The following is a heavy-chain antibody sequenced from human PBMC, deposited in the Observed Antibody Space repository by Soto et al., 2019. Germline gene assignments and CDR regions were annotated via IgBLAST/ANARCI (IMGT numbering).Heavy chain of an antibody. CDR1: GGTFSSYT. CDR3: ARWNIAAAGDNWFDP. D-gene: IGHD6-13*01. V-gene: IGHV1-69*02. CDR2: IIPILGIA. Sequence: QVQLVQSGAEVKKPGSSVKVSCKASGGTFSSYTISWVRQAPGQGLEWMGRIIPILGIANYAQKFQGRVTITADKSTSTAYMELSSLRSEDTAVYYWARWNIAAAGDNWFDPWGKGTLVTVSS. J-gene: IGHJ5*02.